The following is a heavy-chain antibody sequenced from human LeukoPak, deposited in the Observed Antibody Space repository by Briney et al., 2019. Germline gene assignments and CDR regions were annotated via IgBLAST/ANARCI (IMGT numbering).Heavy chain of an antibody. CDR3: ARDIRPRVAASVYYYYYYMDV. V-gene: IGHV3-53*01. CDR1: GFTVSSNS. J-gene: IGHJ6*03. D-gene: IGHD2-15*01. CDR2: IYSGGST. Sequence: PGGSLRLSCTVSGFTVSSNSMSWVRQAPGKGLEWVSFIYSGGSTQYSDSVKGRFTISRDNSKNTLYLQMNSLRAEDTAVYYCARDIRPRVAASVYYYYYYMDVWGKGTTVTVSS.